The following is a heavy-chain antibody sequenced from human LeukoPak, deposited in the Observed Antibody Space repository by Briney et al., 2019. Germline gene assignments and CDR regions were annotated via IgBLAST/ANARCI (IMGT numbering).Heavy chain of an antibody. CDR3: ARDGLSGDQASDAFDI. V-gene: IGHV3-48*03. D-gene: IGHD1-26*01. CDR2: IRSSGRNM. CDR1: GFTFRRYE. Sequence: GGSLRLSCAASGFTFRRYEMSCVRQAPGKALEWIAYIRSSGRNMYYADSVRGRFSISRDNAKDSLYLQMNSLRAEDTAIYYCARDGLSGDQASDAFDIWGQGTMVTVSS. J-gene: IGHJ3*02.